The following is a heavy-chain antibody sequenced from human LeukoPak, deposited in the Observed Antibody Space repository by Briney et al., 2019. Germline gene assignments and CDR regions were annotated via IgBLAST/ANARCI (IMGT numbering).Heavy chain of an antibody. J-gene: IGHJ4*02. CDR2: ISSSNSYI. CDR1: GFTFISYI. Sequence: GGSLRLSCAASGFTFISYIMNCVREAPGEGLEWVSSISSSNSYIYSADSVKGRFTISRDNAKNSLYLHMNSLRAEDTAVYYCARGTYGDYSFDFWGQGTLVTVSS. V-gene: IGHV3-21*01. CDR3: ARGTYGDYSFDF. D-gene: IGHD4-17*01.